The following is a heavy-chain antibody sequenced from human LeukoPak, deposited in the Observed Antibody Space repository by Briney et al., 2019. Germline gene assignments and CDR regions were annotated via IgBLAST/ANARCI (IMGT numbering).Heavy chain of an antibody. D-gene: IGHD7-27*01. CDR1: GGSFSGYY. V-gene: IGHV4-34*01. J-gene: IGHJ4*02. Sequence: SETLSLTCAVYGGSFSGYYWSWIRQPPGKGLEWIGEINHSGSTNYNPSLKSRVTISVDTSKNQFSLKLSSVTAADTAVYNCARGAPPWGYWGQGTLVTVSS. CDR3: ARGAPPWGY. CDR2: INHSGST.